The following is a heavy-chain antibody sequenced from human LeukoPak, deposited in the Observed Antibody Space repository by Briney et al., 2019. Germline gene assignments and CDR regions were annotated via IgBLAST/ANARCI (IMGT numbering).Heavy chain of an antibody. CDR1: GGTFSSYA. Sequence: SVKVSCKASGGTFSSYAISWVRQAPGQGLEWMGGIIPIFGTANYAQKFQGRVTITADESTSTAYMELSSLRSEDTAVYYCARDSHRATYYDFWSGYFSDRFYYYGMDVWGQGTTVTVSS. J-gene: IGHJ6*02. D-gene: IGHD3-3*01. V-gene: IGHV1-69*13. CDR2: IIPIFGTA. CDR3: ARDSHRATYYDFWSGYFSDRFYYYGMDV.